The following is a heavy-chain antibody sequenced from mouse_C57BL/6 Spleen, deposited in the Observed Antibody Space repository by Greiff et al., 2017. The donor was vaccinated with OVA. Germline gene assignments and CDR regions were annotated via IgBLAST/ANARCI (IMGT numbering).Heavy chain of an antibody. J-gene: IGHJ4*01. V-gene: IGHV1-69*01. D-gene: IGHD2-1*01. CDR3: ARGNYLYAMDY. Sequence: QVQLQQPGAELVMPGASVKLSCKASGHTFTSYWMHWVKQRPGQGLEWIGEIDPSDSYTNYNQKFKGKSTLTVDKSSSTAYMQLSSLTSEDSAVYYCARGNYLYAMDYWGQGTSVTVSS. CDR2: IDPSDSYT. CDR1: GHTFTSYW.